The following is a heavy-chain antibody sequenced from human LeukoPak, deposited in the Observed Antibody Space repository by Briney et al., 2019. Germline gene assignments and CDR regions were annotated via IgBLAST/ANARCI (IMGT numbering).Heavy chain of an antibody. CDR3: ARDGMVVVVAATPFDY. D-gene: IGHD2-15*01. V-gene: IGHV1-18*01. CDR2: ISAYNGNT. Sequence: ASVKVSCKASGYTFTSYGISWVRQAPGQGLEWMGWISAYNGNTSYAQKLQGRVTMTTDTSTSTAYMELRSLRSDDTAVYYCARDGMVVVVAATPFDYWGQGTLVTVSS. J-gene: IGHJ4*02. CDR1: GYTFTSYG.